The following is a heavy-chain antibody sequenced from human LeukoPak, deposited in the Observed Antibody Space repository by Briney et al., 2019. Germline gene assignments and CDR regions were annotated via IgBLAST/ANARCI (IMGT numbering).Heavy chain of an antibody. CDR2: ISTYNGNT. Sequence: ASVKVSCKASGYTFTSYGISWVRQAAGQGLEWMGLISTYNGNTNYAQKLQGRVTMTTDTSTSTAYMELRSLRSDDTAVYYCARHYCSGGSCYGVFDYWGQGTLVTVSS. D-gene: IGHD2-15*01. CDR3: ARHYCSGGSCYGVFDY. CDR1: GYTFTSYG. J-gene: IGHJ4*02. V-gene: IGHV1-18*01.